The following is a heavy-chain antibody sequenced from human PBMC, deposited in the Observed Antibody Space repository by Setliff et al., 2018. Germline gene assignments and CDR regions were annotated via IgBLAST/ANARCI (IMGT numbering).Heavy chain of an antibody. D-gene: IGHD3-10*01. J-gene: IGHJ5*02. CDR1: GGSMSSSGYY. CDR2: IYYSGST. CDR3: AMDPVKQLVNWFDP. Sequence: PSETLSLTCTVFGGSMSSSGYYWAWIRQSPGKGLEWIGSIYYSGSTYYNPSLKRRATISLDTSKNQFSLKLNSVTAADTAVYYCAMDPVKQLVNWFDPWGQGTLVTVSS. V-gene: IGHV4-39*07.